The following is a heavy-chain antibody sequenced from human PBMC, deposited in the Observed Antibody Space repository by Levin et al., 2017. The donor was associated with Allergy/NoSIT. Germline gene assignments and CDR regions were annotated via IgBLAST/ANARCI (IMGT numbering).Heavy chain of an antibody. J-gene: IGHJ5*02. CDR1: GGSISSGGYS. V-gene: IGHV4-30-2*01. D-gene: IGHD3-22*01. Sequence: PSETLSLTCAVSGGSISSGGYSWSWIRQPPGKGLEWIGYIYHTGSTYQNPSLKSRVTISVDRSKNQFSLKLSSVTAADTAVYYCARVKTTNYYDTSGNWFDPWGQGTLVTVSS. CDR2: IYHTGST. CDR3: ARVKTTNYYDTSGNWFDP.